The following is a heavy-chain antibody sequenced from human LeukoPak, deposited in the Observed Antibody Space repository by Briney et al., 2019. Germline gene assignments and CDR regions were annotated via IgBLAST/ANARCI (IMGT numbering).Heavy chain of an antibody. J-gene: IGHJ4*02. CDR2: IYTSGST. CDR1: GGSISSYC. D-gene: IGHD5-24*01. V-gene: IGHV4-4*07. Sequence: SETLSLTCTVSGGSISSYCWSWIRQPAGKGLEWIGRIYTSGSTNYNPSLKSRVTMSVDTSKNQFSPKLSSVTAADTAMYYCARSEEMAALFDYWGQGTLVTVSS. CDR3: ARSEEMAALFDY.